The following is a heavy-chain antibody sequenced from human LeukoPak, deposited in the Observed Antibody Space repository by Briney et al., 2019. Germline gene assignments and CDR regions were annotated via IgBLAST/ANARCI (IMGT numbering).Heavy chain of an antibody. CDR1: GFPVSNSY. Sequence: GGSLRLSCAASGFPVSNSYVRWVRQAPGKGLEWVSGIYSDDTTYYRDSVKGRFTISRDNSKNTLYLQMNSLRAEDTAVYYCAREVVKLGITMIVVVISLDYWGQGTLVTVSS. CDR2: IYSDDTT. D-gene: IGHD3-22*01. V-gene: IGHV3-53*01. J-gene: IGHJ4*02. CDR3: AREVVKLGITMIVVVISLDY.